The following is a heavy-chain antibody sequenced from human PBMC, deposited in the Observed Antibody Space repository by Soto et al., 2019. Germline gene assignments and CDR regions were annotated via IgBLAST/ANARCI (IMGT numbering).Heavy chain of an antibody. CDR3: AMGYNYAPFDP. CDR1: GFTFSSYA. D-gene: IGHD5-18*01. Sequence: EVQLLESGGGLVQPGGSLRLSCAASGFTFSSYAMSWVRQAPGMGLEWVSGISGSGDSTYYADSVKGRFTISRDNSKNTLYLQMNSLRAEDTAVYYWAMGYNYAPFDPWGQGTLVTVSS. J-gene: IGHJ5*02. V-gene: IGHV3-23*01. CDR2: ISGSGDST.